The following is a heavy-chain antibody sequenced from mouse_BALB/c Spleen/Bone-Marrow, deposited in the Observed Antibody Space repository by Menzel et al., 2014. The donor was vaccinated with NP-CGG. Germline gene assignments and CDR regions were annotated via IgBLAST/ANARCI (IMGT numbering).Heavy chain of an antibody. V-gene: IGHV6-6*02. CDR1: GFTFSNYW. J-gene: IGHJ3*01. Sequence: EVKLVESGGGLVQPGGSMKLSRVASGFTFSNYWMNWVRQSPEKGLEWVAEIRLKSNNYATHYAESVKGRFTISRDDSKSSVYLQMNNLRAEDTGIYYCTPYYGISYGAYWGQGTLVTVSA. CDR2: IRLKSNNYAT. CDR3: TPYYGISYGAY. D-gene: IGHD1-1*01.